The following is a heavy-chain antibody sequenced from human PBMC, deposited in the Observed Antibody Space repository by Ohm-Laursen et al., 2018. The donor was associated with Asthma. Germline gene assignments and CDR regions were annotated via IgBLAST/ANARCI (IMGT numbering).Heavy chain of an antibody. D-gene: IGHD2-21*01. CDR3: ASVEYCGGDCYSPFDY. Sequence: SQTLSLTCTVSGGSISSGTFYWSWIRQHPGKGLEWVGFIFHRGRTYYNPSLKSRVTISGDTSKNQFSLKLRSVTAADTAVYYCASVEYCGGDCYSPFDYWGQGTLVTVSS. CDR1: GGSISSGTFY. V-gene: IGHV4-31*03. CDR2: IFHRGRT. J-gene: IGHJ4*02.